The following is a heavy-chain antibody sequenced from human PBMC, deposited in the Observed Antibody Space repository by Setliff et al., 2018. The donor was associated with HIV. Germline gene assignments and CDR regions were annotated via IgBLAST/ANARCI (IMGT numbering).Heavy chain of an antibody. V-gene: IGHV4-34*01. Sequence: SETLSLTCAVYGGSFSGYYWSWIRQSPGKGLEWIGEINYSLSTNNNPSLKSRVTISVDRSKNQFSLKLTSVTAADTAVYYCARGVVVVPAAREHYYYMDVWGKGTTVTVSS. CDR1: GGSFSGYY. J-gene: IGHJ6*03. D-gene: IGHD2-2*01. CDR2: INYSLST. CDR3: ARGVVVVPAAREHYYYMDV.